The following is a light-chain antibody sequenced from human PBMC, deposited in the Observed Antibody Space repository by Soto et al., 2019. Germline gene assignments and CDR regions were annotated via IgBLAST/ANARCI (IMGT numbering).Light chain of an antibody. Sequence: DIQMTQSPSSLSASVGDRITINCRASQSVSKYLNWYQHKLGKAPELLIYAASSLYSGVLSGFSGSGSGTYFTLTISNLQPEDSASYYCQQTYTSPGTFGQGTKVEIK. CDR2: AAS. CDR3: QQTYTSPGT. CDR1: QSVSKY. J-gene: IGKJ1*01. V-gene: IGKV1-39*01.